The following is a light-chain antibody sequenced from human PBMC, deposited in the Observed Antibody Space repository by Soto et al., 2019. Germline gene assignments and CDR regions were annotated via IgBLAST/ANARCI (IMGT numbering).Light chain of an antibody. Sequence: EIMLTQSPDTLSLSPGERATLSCRASQSIGSSLAWYQQKPGQAPRLLIYASYNRATGIPARFSGSGSGTDFTLTISSLEPEDFAVYYCQQRSNWRITFGQGTRLEIK. CDR3: QQRSNWRIT. CDR1: QSIGSS. J-gene: IGKJ5*01. CDR2: ASY. V-gene: IGKV3-11*01.